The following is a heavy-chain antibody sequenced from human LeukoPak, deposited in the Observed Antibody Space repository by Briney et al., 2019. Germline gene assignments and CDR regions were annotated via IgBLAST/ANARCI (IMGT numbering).Heavy chain of an antibody. CDR3: ARDIDSSSWYYFDY. V-gene: IGHV3-9*01. Sequence: SLRLSCAASGFNFHDYAMHWVRQTPGKGLEWVSSISWNSGRLGYADSVKGRFTISRDNAKNSLYLEMNSLRAEDTALYFCARDIDSSSWYYFDYWGQGTLVTVSS. D-gene: IGHD6-13*01. J-gene: IGHJ4*02. CDR2: ISWNSGRL. CDR1: GFNFHDYA.